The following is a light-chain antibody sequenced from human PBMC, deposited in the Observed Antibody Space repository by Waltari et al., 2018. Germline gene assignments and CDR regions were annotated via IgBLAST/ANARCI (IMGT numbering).Light chain of an antibody. Sequence: QSVLTQPPSVSAAPGQQVTISCSGSNSHIGNNYVSWYQQFPGTAPNLLIYDNNKRPSGIPDRFSGSKSGTSATLGITGLQTGDEADYYCGTWDSSLSGEVFGGGTKLTVL. V-gene: IGLV1-51*01. CDR1: NSHIGNNY. J-gene: IGLJ2*01. CDR2: DNN. CDR3: GTWDSSLSGEV.